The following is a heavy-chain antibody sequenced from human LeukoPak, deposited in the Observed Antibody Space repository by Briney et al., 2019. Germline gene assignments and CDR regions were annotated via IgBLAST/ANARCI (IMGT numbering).Heavy chain of an antibody. CDR1: GGTFSSYA. V-gene: IGHV1-69*13. D-gene: IGHD3-10*01. Sequence: ASGTVSCKASGGTFSSYAISWVRQAPGQGLEWMGGIIPIFGTANYAQKFQGRVTITADESTSTAYMELSSLRSEDTAVYYCARTPDYYGSGSYYDYWGQGTLVTVSS. J-gene: IGHJ4*02. CDR3: ARTPDYYGSGSYYDY. CDR2: IIPIFGTA.